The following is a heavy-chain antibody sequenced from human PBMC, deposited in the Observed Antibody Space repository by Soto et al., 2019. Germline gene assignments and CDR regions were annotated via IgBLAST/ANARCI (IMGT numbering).Heavy chain of an antibody. J-gene: IGHJ4*02. CDR3: TRDRLTLTTSLIFDY. CDR1: GYSFTNYG. CDR2: ISTYSGST. Sequence: QVQLVQSGAEVKKPGASVKVSCKASGYSFTNYGIAWVRQAPGQGLEWMGWISTYSGSTDYTQNLQGRVTMTTDTSTTTAYMELRSLRSDDMAVYYCTRDRLTLTTSLIFDYWGQGTLVTVSS. V-gene: IGHV1-18*03. D-gene: IGHD4-4*01.